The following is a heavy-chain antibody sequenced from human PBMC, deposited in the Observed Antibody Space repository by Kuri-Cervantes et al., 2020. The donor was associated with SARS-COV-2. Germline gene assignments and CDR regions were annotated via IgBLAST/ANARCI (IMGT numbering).Heavy chain of an antibody. CDR2: IIPIFGTA. D-gene: IGHD2-15*01. J-gene: IGHJ3*02. V-gene: IGHV1-69*13. CDR3: ARDVLRRTLLAQSYAFDI. CDR1: GYTFTSYG. Sequence: SVKVSCKASGYTFTSYGISWVRQAPGQGLEWMGGIIPIFGTANYAQKFQGRVTITADESTSTAYMELSSLRSEDTAAYYCARDVLRRTLLAQSYAFDIWGQGTMVTVSS.